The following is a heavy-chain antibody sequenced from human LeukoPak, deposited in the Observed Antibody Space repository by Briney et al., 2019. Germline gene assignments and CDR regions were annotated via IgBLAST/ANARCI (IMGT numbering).Heavy chain of an antibody. Sequence: PGRSLRLSCAASGFTFSSYGMHWVRQAPGKGLEWVAVISYDGSNKYYADSVKGRFTISRDNSKNTLYLQMNSLRAEDTAVYYCAKTIAGYSSSWPLDAFDIWGQGTMVTVSS. CDR2: ISYDGSNK. J-gene: IGHJ3*02. CDR1: GFTFSSYG. CDR3: AKTIAGYSSSWPLDAFDI. V-gene: IGHV3-30*18. D-gene: IGHD6-13*01.